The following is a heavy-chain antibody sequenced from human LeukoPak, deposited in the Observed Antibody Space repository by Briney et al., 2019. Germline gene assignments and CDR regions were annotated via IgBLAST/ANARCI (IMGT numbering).Heavy chain of an antibody. D-gene: IGHD5-18*01. CDR1: GGSFSGYY. V-gene: IGHV4-34*01. CDR2: INHSGST. Sequence: SETLSLTCAVYGGSFSGYYWSWIRQPPGKGLEWIGEINHSGSTNYNPSLKSRVTISVDTSKNQFSLKLSSVTAADTAVYYCARMEWIQLSYDYWGQGTLVTVSS. J-gene: IGHJ4*02. CDR3: ARMEWIQLSYDY.